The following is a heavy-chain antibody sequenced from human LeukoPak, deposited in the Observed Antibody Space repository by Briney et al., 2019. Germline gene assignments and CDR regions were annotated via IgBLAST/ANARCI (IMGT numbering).Heavy chain of an antibody. CDR3: ARDGAEYYDFWSGYQDWYFDL. CDR1: GYTFTSYY. Sequence: ASVTVSCKASGYTFTSYYMHWVRQAPGQGLEWMGIINPSGGSTSYAQKFQGRVTMTRDTSTSTVYMELSSLRSEDTAVYYCARDGAEYYDFWSGYQDWYFDLWGRGTLVTVSS. V-gene: IGHV1-46*01. CDR2: INPSGGST. D-gene: IGHD3-3*01. J-gene: IGHJ2*01.